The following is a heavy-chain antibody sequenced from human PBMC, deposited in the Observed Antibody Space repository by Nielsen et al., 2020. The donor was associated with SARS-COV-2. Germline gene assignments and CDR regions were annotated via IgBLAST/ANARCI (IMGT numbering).Heavy chain of an antibody. Sequence: WIRQPPGKGLEWVGFIRSKAYGGTTEYAASVKGRFTISRDDSKSIAYLQMNSLKTEDTAVYYCTRIYYDFWSGFGFGWFDPWGQGTLVTVSS. J-gene: IGHJ5*02. CDR3: TRIYYDFWSGFGFGWFDP. D-gene: IGHD3-3*01. CDR2: IRSKAYGGTT. V-gene: IGHV3-49*02.